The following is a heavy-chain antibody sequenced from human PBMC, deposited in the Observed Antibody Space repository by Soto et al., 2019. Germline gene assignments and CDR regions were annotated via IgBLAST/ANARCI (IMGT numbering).Heavy chain of an antibody. D-gene: IGHD2-8*01. Sequence: EVQLLESGGGLVQPGGSLRLSCAASGFTFSTYAMNWVRQAPGKGVGWVSVISGSGGSTYYADSVKGRFTISRDNSKNTLYLQMNSLTAEDTAVYYCAKDPIARVWGWADYWGQGTLVTVSS. V-gene: IGHV3-23*01. J-gene: IGHJ4*02. CDR1: GFTFSTYA. CDR2: ISGSGGST. CDR3: AKDPIARVWGWADY.